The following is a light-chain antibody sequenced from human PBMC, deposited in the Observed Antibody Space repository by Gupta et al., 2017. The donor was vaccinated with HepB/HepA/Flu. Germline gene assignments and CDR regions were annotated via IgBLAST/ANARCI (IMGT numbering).Light chain of an antibody. Sequence: DIQITHSPSSLSASVGDRVTITCQASQDISNYLNWYQQKPGKAPKLLIYDASNLETGVPSRFSGSGSGTDFTFTISSLQPEDIATYYCQQYDNPMCSFGQGTKMEIK. CDR1: QDISNY. J-gene: IGKJ2*04. CDR2: DAS. V-gene: IGKV1-33*01. CDR3: QQYDNPMCS.